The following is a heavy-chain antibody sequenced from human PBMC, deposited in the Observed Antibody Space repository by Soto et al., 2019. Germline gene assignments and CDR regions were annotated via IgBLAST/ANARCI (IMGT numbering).Heavy chain of an antibody. J-gene: IGHJ4*02. CDR1: GFTFSSYP. D-gene: IGHD3-10*01. CDR3: ARESGNGDYFDY. Sequence: EVQLLESEGGLVQPGGSLSLSCAVSGFTFSSYPMGWVRQAPGKGLEWVSAISGSGGDTYYADSVKGRFTMSRDNSKSTLYLQMNSLRADDTAVYYCARESGNGDYFDYWGQGTLVTVSS. CDR2: ISGSGGDT. V-gene: IGHV3-23*01.